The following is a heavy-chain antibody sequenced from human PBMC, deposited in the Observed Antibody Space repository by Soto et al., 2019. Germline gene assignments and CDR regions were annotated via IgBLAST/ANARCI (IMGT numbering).Heavy chain of an antibody. D-gene: IGHD3-3*01. CDR1: GFTFSSYA. Sequence: EVQLLESGGGLVQPGGSLRLACAASGFTFSSYAMSWVRQAPGKGLEWVSAISGSGVSTYYADSVKGRFTISRDNSKNTLYMQMNRLRAEDTAVYYCAKDADFWSGYYAAFDYWGQGTLVTVSS. CDR3: AKDADFWSGYYAAFDY. J-gene: IGHJ4*02. CDR2: ISGSGVST. V-gene: IGHV3-23*01.